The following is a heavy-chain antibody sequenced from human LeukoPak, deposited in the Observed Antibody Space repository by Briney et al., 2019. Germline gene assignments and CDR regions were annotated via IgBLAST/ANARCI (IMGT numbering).Heavy chain of an antibody. D-gene: IGHD3-22*01. CDR3: ARNPALYDSSGYYSGWGY. Sequence: GGSLRLSCAASRLTFSSYGMSWVRQAPGKGLEWVAIISYDGSNKYYADSVKGRFTISRDNSKNTLYLQMNSLRAEDTAVYYCARNPALYDSSGYYSGWGYWGQGTLVTVSS. J-gene: IGHJ4*02. V-gene: IGHV3-30*03. CDR2: ISYDGSNK. CDR1: RLTFSSYG.